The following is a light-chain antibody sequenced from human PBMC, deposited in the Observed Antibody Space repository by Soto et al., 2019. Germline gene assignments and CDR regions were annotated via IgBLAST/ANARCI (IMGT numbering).Light chain of an antibody. CDR2: DAS. J-gene: IGKJ4*01. Sequence: DIRLTQSPSSLSASVGDRVTITCQASQDIRNYLNWYQQKPGRAPNLLIYDASNLKTGVPSRFSGSGSGTDFTFTISSLQPEDIATYYCQHYDHLPPLSFGDGTKVEIK. CDR1: QDIRNY. V-gene: IGKV1-33*01. CDR3: QHYDHLPPLS.